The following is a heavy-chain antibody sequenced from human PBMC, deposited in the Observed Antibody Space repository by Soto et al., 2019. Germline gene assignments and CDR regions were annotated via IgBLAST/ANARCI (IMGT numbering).Heavy chain of an antibody. CDR1: GFTLSSYG. V-gene: IGHV3-30*18. Sequence: GGSLRLSCAASGFTLSSYGMHWVRQAPGKGLEWVAVISYDGSNKYYADSVKGRFTISRDNSKNTLYLQMNSLRAEETAVYYCAKCTSGYSYGYFDYWGQGTLVTVSS. CDR2: ISYDGSNK. J-gene: IGHJ4*02. D-gene: IGHD5-18*01. CDR3: AKCTSGYSYGYFDY.